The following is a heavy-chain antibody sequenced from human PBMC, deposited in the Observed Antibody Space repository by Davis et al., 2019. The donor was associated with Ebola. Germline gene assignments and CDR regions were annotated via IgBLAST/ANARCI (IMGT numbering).Heavy chain of an antibody. J-gene: IGHJ4*02. CDR2: ISSSSSYI. CDR1: GFTFSSYA. Sequence: GGSLRLSCAASGFTFSSYAMSWVRQAPGKGLEWASSISSSSSYIYYADSVKGRFTISRDNSKNTLYLQMNSLRAEDTAVYYCAKDGLVGATGYWGQGTLVTVSS. V-gene: IGHV3-23*01. CDR3: AKDGLVGATGY. D-gene: IGHD1-26*01.